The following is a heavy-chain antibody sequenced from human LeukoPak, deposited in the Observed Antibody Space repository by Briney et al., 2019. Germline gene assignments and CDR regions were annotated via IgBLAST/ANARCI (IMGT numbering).Heavy chain of an antibody. V-gene: IGHV3-33*06. CDR2: IWNDGSDK. CDR3: AKDAQRGFDYSNSLEY. J-gene: IGHJ4*02. Sequence: PGRSLRLSCVASGFTFSHYGMHWVRQSPGKGREWVAVIWNDGSDKYYGDSVKGRFTISRDNSRNTVYLNMDSLRAEDTARYYCAKDAQRGFDYSNSLEYWGQGTLVTVS. D-gene: IGHD4-11*01. CDR1: GFTFSHYG.